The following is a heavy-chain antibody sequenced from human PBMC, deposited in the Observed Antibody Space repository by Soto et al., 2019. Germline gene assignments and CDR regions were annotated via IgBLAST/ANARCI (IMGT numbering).Heavy chain of an antibody. CDR3: ARVGYCSGGSCYSEDY. D-gene: IGHD2-15*01. J-gene: IGHJ4*02. Sequence: QVQLVQSGAEVKKPGSSVKVSCKASGVTFSSYAISWVRQAPGQGLEWMGGIITIFGTANYAQKFQGRVTITADESTSTAYMELSSLRAEDTAVYYCARVGYCSGGSCYSEDYWGQGSLVTVSS. CDR1: GVTFSSYA. CDR2: IITIFGTA. V-gene: IGHV1-69*12.